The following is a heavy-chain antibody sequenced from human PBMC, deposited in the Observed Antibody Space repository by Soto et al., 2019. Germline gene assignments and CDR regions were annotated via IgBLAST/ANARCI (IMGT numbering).Heavy chain of an antibody. V-gene: IGHV3-23*01. J-gene: IGHJ3*02. CDR1: GSTFTDFT. CDR3: ARRPDAFDI. CDR2: ISGDGLST. Sequence: EVQLLVSGGGLVQPGGSLRLSCAGSGSTFTDFTMTWVRQDPGNGLEWVSAISGDGLSTYYAGSVKGRFTISRDNSKTTLYLQMNSLRAEDTAVYYCARRPDAFDIWGRGTMVTVSS.